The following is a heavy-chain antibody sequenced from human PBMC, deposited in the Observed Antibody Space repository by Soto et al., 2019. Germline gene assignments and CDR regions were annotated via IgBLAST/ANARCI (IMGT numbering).Heavy chain of an antibody. Sequence: XETLSLTCTVAGCSVTNSSYYWGWIRQSPGKGLEWIGSVYYRGRSYSKSSVKSRVTISVDTSKNQFSLNLNSVTASDTAVYFCVSQRTTVITQDYFEYWGQGALVTV. CDR2: VYYRGRS. CDR1: GCSVTNSSYY. D-gene: IGHD4-4*01. CDR3: VSQRTTVITQDYFEY. V-gene: IGHV4-39*01. J-gene: IGHJ4*02.